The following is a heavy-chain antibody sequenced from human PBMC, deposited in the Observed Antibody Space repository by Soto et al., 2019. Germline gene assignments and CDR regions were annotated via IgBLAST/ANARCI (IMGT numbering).Heavy chain of an antibody. Sequence: SVKVSCKASGGTFSSYSISWVRQAPGQGLEWMGGIIPIFGTANYAQKFQGRVTITADESTSTAYMELSSLRSEDTAVYYCARDEYYYDSSGYYPFDYWGQGTLVTVSS. CDR1: GGTFSSYS. V-gene: IGHV1-69*13. CDR2: IIPIFGTA. J-gene: IGHJ4*02. CDR3: ARDEYYYDSSGYYPFDY. D-gene: IGHD3-22*01.